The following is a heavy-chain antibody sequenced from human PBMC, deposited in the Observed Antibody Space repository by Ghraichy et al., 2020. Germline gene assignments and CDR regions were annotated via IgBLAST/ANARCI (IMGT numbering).Heavy chain of an antibody. D-gene: IGHD3-10*01. V-gene: IGHV3-7*01. CDR2: IKQDGSEK. J-gene: IGHJ3*02. CDR3: ATYFLWGSGSLDLAFDI. Sequence: GGSLRLSCAASGFTFSSYWMSWVRQAPGKGLEWVANIKQDGSEKYYVDSVKGRFTISRDNAKNSLYLQMNSLRAEDTAVYYCATYFLWGSGSLDLAFDIWGQGTMVTVSS. CDR1: GFTFSSYW.